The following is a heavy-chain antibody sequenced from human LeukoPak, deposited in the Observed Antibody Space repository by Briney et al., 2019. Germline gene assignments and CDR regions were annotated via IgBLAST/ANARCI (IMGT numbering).Heavy chain of an antibody. CDR1: GGSLSGYY. CDR2: INHSGST. J-gene: IGHJ4*02. D-gene: IGHD6-19*01. V-gene: IGHV4-34*01. Sequence: SETLSLTCAVYGGSLSGYYWNWIRQPPGKGLEWIGEINHSGSTNYNPSLKSRVTISVDTSKNQFSLKLSSVTAADTAVYYCARRSQWLVRAFDYWGQGTLVTVSS. CDR3: ARRSQWLVRAFDY.